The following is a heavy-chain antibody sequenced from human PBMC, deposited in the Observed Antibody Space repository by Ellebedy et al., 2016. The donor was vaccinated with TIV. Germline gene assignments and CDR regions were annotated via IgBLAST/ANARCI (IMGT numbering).Heavy chain of an antibody. CDR3: AREQSPYYDILTDSFDY. J-gene: IGHJ4*02. D-gene: IGHD3-9*01. Sequence: GESLKISCAASGFTFSSSWVHWVRQVPGKGLVWVARINGDGSNIGYADSVKGRFTISRDNSKNTLYLQMDSLRAEDTAVYYCAREQSPYYDILTDSFDYWGQGGLVTVSS. CDR1: GFTFSSSW. V-gene: IGHV3-74*01. CDR2: INGDGSNI.